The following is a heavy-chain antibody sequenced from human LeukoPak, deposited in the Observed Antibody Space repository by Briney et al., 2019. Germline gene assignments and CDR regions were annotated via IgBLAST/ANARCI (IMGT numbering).Heavy chain of an antibody. CDR2: IYYSGST. J-gene: IGHJ5*02. CDR3: ARDKGRRHSSNRGSFDP. CDR1: GFSFSNYA. Sequence: GSLRLSCAASGFSFSNYAMNWVRQAPGKGLEWIGSIYYSGSTYYNPSLKSRVTISVDTSKNQFSLKLSSVTAADTAVYYCARDKGRRHSSNRGSFDPWGQGTLVTVSS. D-gene: IGHD6-13*01. V-gene: IGHV4-39*07.